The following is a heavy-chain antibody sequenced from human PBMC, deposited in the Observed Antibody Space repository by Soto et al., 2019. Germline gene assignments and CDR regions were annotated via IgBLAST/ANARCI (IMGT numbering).Heavy chain of an antibody. CDR2: INPNSGGT. CDR1: GYTFTGYY. V-gene: IGHV1-2*04. J-gene: IGHJ5*02. Sequence: ASVKVSCKASGYTFTGYYMHWVRQAPGQGLEWMGWINPNSGGTSYAQKFQGWVTMTRDTSISTAYMELSRLRSDDTAVYYCARGGADYSNWFDPWGQGTLVTVSS. CDR3: ARGGADYSNWFDP. D-gene: IGHD4-4*01.